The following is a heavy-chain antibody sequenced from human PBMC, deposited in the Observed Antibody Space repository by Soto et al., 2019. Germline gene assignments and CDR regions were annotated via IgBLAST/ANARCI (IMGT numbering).Heavy chain of an antibody. CDR1: GYTFTGYY. D-gene: IGHD2-21*02. V-gene: IGHV1-2*02. CDR2: XXPXXGXT. J-gene: IGHJ5*02. CDR3: ARSSYCGGDCYSWP. Sequence: ASVKVSCKASGYTFTGYYMHLVRQAPGQGLEWXGWXXPXXGXTXXXQXXXGRVTMTRDTSISTAYMELSRLRSDDTAVYYCARSSYCGGDCYSWPWGQGTLVTVSS.